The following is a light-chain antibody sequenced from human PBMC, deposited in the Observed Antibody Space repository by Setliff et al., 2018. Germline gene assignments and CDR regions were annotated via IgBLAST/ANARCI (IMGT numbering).Light chain of an antibody. CDR2: DVS. V-gene: IGLV2-14*03. CDR1: SSDVGAYNY. CDR3: SSYTSTRTVI. J-gene: IGLJ2*01. Sequence: QSVLTQPASVSGSPGQSITISCTGTSSDVGAYNYVSWYQRHPGEAPKLLLYDVSNRPSGISNRFSGSKSGSTASLTITGLQAEDEADYFCSSYTSTRTVIFGGGTK.